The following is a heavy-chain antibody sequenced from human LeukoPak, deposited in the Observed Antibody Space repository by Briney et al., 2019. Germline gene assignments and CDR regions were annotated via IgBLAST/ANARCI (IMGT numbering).Heavy chain of an antibody. J-gene: IGHJ3*02. CDR2: ISWNSGSI. V-gene: IGHV3-9*03. Sequence: GGSLRLSCAASGFTFDDYAMHWVRQAPGKGLEWVSGISWNSGSIGYADSVKGRFTISRDNAKNSLYLQMNSLRAEDMALYYCAKGGGQAFDIWGQGTMVTVSS. D-gene: IGHD3-16*01. CDR1: GFTFDDYA. CDR3: AKGGGQAFDI.